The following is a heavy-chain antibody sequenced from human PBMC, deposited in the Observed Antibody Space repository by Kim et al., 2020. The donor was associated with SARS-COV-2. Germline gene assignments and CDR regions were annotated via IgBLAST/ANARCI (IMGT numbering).Heavy chain of an antibody. V-gene: IGHV5-10-1*01. D-gene: IGHD3-9*01. CDR2: IDPSDSYT. Sequence: GESLKISCKGSGYSFTSYWISWVRQMPGKGLEWMGRIDPSDSYTNYSPSFQGHVTISADKSISTAFLQWSSLKASDTAMYYCARQGGVERVRYFDCSLLSSPGYYYGMDVWGQGTTVTVSS. CDR3: ARQGGVERVRYFDCSLLSSPGYYYGMDV. CDR1: GYSFTSYW. J-gene: IGHJ6*02.